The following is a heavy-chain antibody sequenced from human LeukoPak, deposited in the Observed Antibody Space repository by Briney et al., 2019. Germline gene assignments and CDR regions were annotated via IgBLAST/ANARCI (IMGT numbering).Heavy chain of an antibody. Sequence: ASETLSLTCTVSGGSISSSSYYWGWIRQPPGKGLEWIGSIYYSGSTYYNPSLKSRVTISVDTSKDQFSLKLSSVTAADTAVYYCARRTGYSRSWPLYYYYYGMDVWGQGTTVTVS. V-gene: IGHV4-39*01. CDR2: IYYSGST. J-gene: IGHJ6*02. CDR1: GGSISSSSYY. D-gene: IGHD6-13*01. CDR3: ARRTGYSRSWPLYYYYYGMDV.